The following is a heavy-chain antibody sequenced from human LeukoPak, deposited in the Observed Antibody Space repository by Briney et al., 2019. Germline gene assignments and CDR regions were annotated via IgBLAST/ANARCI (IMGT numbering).Heavy chain of an antibody. CDR3: SKWNGYGYY. V-gene: IGHV3-23*01. Sequence: GGSLRLSCAASGFSFSNSGMSWVRQAPGKGLEWVAGISGGGANTHYADSVKGRFTISRDNSKNTLFLQMNSLRDEDTAIYYCSKWNGYGYYWGQGTLVTASS. CDR1: GFSFSNSG. D-gene: IGHD1-1*01. J-gene: IGHJ4*02. CDR2: ISGGGANT.